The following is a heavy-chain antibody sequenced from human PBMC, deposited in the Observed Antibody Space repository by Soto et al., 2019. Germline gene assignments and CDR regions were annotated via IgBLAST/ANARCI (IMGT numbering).Heavy chain of an antibody. CDR2: IFYSGST. J-gene: IGHJ3*02. CDR3: ARITGSGPNAFDI. CDR1: GGSISPYY. V-gene: IGHV4-59*01. Sequence: QVQLQESGPGLVKPSETLSLTCTVSGGSISPYYWSWIRHPPGKALEWIGYIFYSGSTNYNPSLESLVTISVDMSKNQCSLKLGSMTAADTAVYYCARITGSGPNAFDIWGQGTMVTVSS. D-gene: IGHD3-10*01.